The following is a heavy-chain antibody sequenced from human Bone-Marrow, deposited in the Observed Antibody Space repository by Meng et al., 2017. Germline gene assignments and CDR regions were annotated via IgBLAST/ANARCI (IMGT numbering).Heavy chain of an antibody. D-gene: IGHD3-10*01. CDR3: TRDHYGSEY. CDR2: IKQDGSEK. V-gene: IGHV3-7*01. J-gene: IGHJ4*02. CDR1: GFTFSSHW. Sequence: GESLKISCVGSGFTFSSHWMSWVRQAPGKGLEWVANIKQDGSEKNYVDSVKGRFTNSRDNGKKSLFLQMNSLRADDTAVYYCTRDHYGSEYWGQGTLVTVSS.